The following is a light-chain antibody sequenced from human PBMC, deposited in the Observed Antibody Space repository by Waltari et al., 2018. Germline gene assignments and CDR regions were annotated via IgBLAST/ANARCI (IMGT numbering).Light chain of an antibody. CDR1: SRAVGDYTY. Sequence: QSALTQPPSASGSPGQSVTISCTGTSRAVGDYTYVPWYQQHPGKAPKLMIYEVSQRPSGVPDRFSGSKSGNTASLTVSGLQAEDEADYYCSSYAGSNNRVFGGGTKLTVL. J-gene: IGLJ3*02. CDR3: SSYAGSNNRV. V-gene: IGLV2-8*01. CDR2: EVS.